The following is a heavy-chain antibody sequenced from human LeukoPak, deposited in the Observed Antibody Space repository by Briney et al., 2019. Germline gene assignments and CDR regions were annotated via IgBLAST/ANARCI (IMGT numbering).Heavy chain of an antibody. V-gene: IGHV4-39*06. CDR2: IYYSGST. D-gene: IGHD5-18*01. CDR3: ASHRGGYNYGTGYCYYYYMDV. Sequence: PSETLSLTCTVSGVTISSSSYYWGWIGQPPGKGLEWIRSIYYSGSTYYNPSLNSLTTISVDTSKNQYLLRLSSVTAAESSVYFCASHRGGYNYGTGYCYYYYMDVWGKGTTVTVSS. J-gene: IGHJ6*03. CDR1: GVTISSSSYY.